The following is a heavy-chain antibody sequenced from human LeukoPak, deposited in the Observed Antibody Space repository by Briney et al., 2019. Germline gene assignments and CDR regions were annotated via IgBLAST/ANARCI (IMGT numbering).Heavy chain of an antibody. CDR1: GGSFSGYY. CDR3: ARGNDGSGWYGGNWFDP. D-gene: IGHD6-19*01. Sequence: SETLSLTCAVYGGSFSGYYWSWIRQPPGKGLEWIGEINHSGSTNYNPSLKSRVTISVDTSKNQFSLKLSSVTAADTAVYYCARGNDGSGWYGGNWFDPWGQGTLVTVSS. J-gene: IGHJ5*02. V-gene: IGHV4-34*01. CDR2: INHSGST.